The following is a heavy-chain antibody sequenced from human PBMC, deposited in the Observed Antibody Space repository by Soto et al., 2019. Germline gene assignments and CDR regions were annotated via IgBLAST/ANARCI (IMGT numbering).Heavy chain of an antibody. D-gene: IGHD2-21*02. CDR3: VREDDGGDRDYYGLDV. V-gene: IGHV4-30-4*01. J-gene: IGHJ6*02. CDR1: GGSLNSEHYH. CDR2: IHYTGSV. Sequence: QIQLQESGPGLVRPSQTLSLTCTVSGGSLNSEHYHWTWIRQAPGKGLEWIGYIHYTGSVRYNPSLQSRIPMSVDTSKNLFSLHLSSVTAADTAVYFCVREDDGGDRDYYGLDVWGQGTMVTVSS.